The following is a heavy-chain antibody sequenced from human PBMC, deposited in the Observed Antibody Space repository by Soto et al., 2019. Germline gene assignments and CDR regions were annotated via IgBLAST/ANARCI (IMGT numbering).Heavy chain of an antibody. V-gene: IGHV1-18*04. CDR3: TRGHGDFAGDFDY. Sequence: QGQLVQSGAEVKWPGASVKVSCKASGYPFNKYSISWVRQAPGQGLEWMGWISASNGNRNYAQKFQGRVTLGTETSTSTAYMELRNLRSDDTAVYYCTRGHGDFAGDFDYWGQGTLVTVSS. CDR1: GYPFNKYS. J-gene: IGHJ4*02. CDR2: ISASNGNR. D-gene: IGHD4-17*01.